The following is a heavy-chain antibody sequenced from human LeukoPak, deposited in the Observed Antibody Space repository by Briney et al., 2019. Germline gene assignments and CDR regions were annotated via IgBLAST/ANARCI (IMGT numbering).Heavy chain of an antibody. Sequence: GGSLTLSCAASAFTLSNAWMRWLRQAPGKGLEWVGRIKSKPDGETADYAAPVKGRFSISRDDSENTLYLQMNRLKLEDTVVYNYTTERGGRFGITILRVVGDYRDCWGRGTLVSVCS. J-gene: IGHJ4*02. D-gene: IGHD3-3*01. CDR3: TTERGGRFGITILRVVGDYRDC. V-gene: IGHV3-15*01. CDR1: AFTLSNAW. CDR2: IKSKPDGETA.